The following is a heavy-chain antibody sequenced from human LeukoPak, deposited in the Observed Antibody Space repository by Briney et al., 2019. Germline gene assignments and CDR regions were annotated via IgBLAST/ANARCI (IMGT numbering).Heavy chain of an antibody. V-gene: IGHV3-48*04. D-gene: IGHD3-3*01. CDR1: GFTFSSYS. CDR3: ARAGDFSFKD. Sequence: GGSLRLSCAASGFTFSSYSLNWVRQAPGKGLEWVSYISASSGTIYYADSVKGRFTISRDNARNSLYLQMNSLRAEDTAVYYCARAGDFSFKDWGQGTLVTVSS. J-gene: IGHJ4*02. CDR2: ISASSGTI.